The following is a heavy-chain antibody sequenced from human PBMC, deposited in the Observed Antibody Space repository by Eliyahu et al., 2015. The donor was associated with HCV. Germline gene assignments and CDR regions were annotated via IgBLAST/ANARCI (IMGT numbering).Heavy chain of an antibody. V-gene: IGHV3-7*01. CDR2: IKQDGSET. CDR3: ARGITYYYDSSGYYFNY. D-gene: IGHD3-22*01. CDR1: GFTFSTFW. J-gene: IGHJ4*02. Sequence: EVQLVESGGGLVQPGGSLRLSCAASGFTFSTFWMSWVRQAPGKGLGWVANIKQDGSETYYVDSVKGRFTISRDNAKNSLFLQMNSLRAEDTAVYYCARGITYYYDSSGYYFNYWGQGVLVTVSS.